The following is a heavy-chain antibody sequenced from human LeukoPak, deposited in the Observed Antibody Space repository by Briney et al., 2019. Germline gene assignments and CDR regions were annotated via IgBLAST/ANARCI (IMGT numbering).Heavy chain of an antibody. CDR3: ARDATYSSGWYGGRYFDY. CDR2: IYSGGTT. Sequence: GGSPRLSCAASGFTVSNNYMTWVRQAPGEGLEWVSLIYSGGTTYYADSVKGRFTISRDNSKNTLYLQMDSLRAEDTDMYYCARDATYSSGWYGGRYFDYWGQGTLVTVSS. CDR1: GFTVSNNY. V-gene: IGHV3-53*01. J-gene: IGHJ4*02. D-gene: IGHD6-19*01.